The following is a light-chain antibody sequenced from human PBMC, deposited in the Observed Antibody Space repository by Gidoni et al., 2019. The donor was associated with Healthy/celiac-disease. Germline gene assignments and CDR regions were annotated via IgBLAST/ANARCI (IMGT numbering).Light chain of an antibody. CDR1: QSVSSSY. V-gene: IGKV3-20*01. CDR3: QQYGSSPVT. Sequence: EFVFTQSPGTLSLSPGERATLPCRASQSVSSSYLAWYQQKPGQAPRLLIYGASSRATGIPDRFSGSGSGTDFTLTISRLELEDFAVYYCQQYGSSPVTFGGGTKVEIK. J-gene: IGKJ4*01. CDR2: GAS.